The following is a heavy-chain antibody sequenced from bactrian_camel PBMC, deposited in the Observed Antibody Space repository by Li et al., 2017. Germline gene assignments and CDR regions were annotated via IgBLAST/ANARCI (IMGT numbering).Heavy chain of an antibody. CDR1: GFTFSSYG. CDR2: IYSDGNNT. J-gene: IGHJ4*01. V-gene: IGHV3S6*01. Sequence: HVQLVESGGGSVQSGGSLRLSCAASGFTFSSYGMSWVRQAPGKGLEWVSGIYSDGNNTYYADSVKGRFTISRDNAKNTLYLQMNSLKSEDTALYYCVGGDYTYWGQGTQVTVS. D-gene: IGHD1*01. CDR3: VGGDYTY.